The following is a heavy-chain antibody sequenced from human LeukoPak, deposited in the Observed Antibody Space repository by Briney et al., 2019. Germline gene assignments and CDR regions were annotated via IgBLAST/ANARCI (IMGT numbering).Heavy chain of an antibody. CDR3: AGRVTGYSSGYVH. D-gene: IGHD5-18*01. V-gene: IGHV3-23*01. CDR1: GFTFSSYA. CDR2: ISGSGGST. J-gene: IGHJ4*02. Sequence: GGSLRLSCAASGFTFSSYAMSWVRQAPGKGLEWVSAISGSGGSTYYADSVKGRFTISRDNSKNTLYLQMNSLRAEDTAVYYCAGRVTGYSSGYVHWGQGTLVTVSS.